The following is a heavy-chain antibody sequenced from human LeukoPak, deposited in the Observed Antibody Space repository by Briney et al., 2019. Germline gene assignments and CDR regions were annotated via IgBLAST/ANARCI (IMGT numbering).Heavy chain of an antibody. Sequence: SETLSLTCTVSGGSISSSSYYWGWIRQPPGKGLEWIGSIYYSGSTNYNPSLKSRVTISVDTSKNQFSLKLSSVTAADTAVYYCARGALGTVAGTWPYYYYMDVWGKGTTVTVSS. CDR2: IYYSGST. CDR3: ARGALGTVAGTWPYYYYMDV. CDR1: GGSISSSSYY. D-gene: IGHD6-19*01. V-gene: IGHV4-39*07. J-gene: IGHJ6*03.